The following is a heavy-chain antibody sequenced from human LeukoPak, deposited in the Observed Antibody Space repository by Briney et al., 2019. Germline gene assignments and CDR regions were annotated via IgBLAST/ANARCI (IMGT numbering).Heavy chain of an antibody. V-gene: IGHV3-23*01. D-gene: IGHD2-15*01. J-gene: IGHJ4*02. CDR3: ANGWSPDY. Sequence: GGSLRLSCAASGFTFSSYSMNWVRQAPGKGLEWVSGISGSGGSTYYADSVKGRFTIFRDNSKNTLYLQMNSLRAEDTAVYHCANGWSPDYWGRGTLVPVSS. CDR2: ISGSGGST. CDR1: GFTFSSYS.